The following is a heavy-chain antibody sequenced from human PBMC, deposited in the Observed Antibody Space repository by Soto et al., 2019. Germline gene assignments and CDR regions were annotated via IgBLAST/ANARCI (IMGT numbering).Heavy chain of an antibody. D-gene: IGHD2-2*01. CDR2: ISGSGGST. CDR1: GFTFSSYD. J-gene: IGHJ4*02. CDR3: ATPYQPLLVRPFDY. V-gene: IGHV3-23*01. Sequence: GGSLRLSCAASGFTFSSYDMSWVRQAPGKGLEWVSAISGSGGSTYYADSVKGRFTISRDNSKNTLYLQMNSLRAEDTAVYYCATPYQPLLVRPFDYWGQGTLVTVSS.